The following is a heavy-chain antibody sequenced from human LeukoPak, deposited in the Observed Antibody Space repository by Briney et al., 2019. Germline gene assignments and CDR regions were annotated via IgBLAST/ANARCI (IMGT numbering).Heavy chain of an antibody. J-gene: IGHJ4*02. D-gene: IGHD5-12*01. CDR3: AKVCSYGYKVATNLGRPFDY. CDR1: GFTFSSYG. V-gene: IGHV3-30*02. Sequence: PGGSLRLSCAASGFTFSSYGMHWVRQAPGKGLEWVAFIRYDGSNKYYADSVKGRFTISRDNSKNTLYLQMNSLRAEDTAVYYCAKVCSYGYKVATNLGRPFDYWGQGTLVTVSS. CDR2: IRYDGSNK.